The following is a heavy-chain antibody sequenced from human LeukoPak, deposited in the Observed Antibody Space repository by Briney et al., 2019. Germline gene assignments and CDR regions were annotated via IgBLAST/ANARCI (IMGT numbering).Heavy chain of an antibody. CDR3: ARLVVVTAGYAFDI. CDR1: GGSISSSSYY. V-gene: IGHV4-39*07. CDR2: IYYVGST. Sequence: PSETLSLTCTVSGGSISSSSYYWGWIRQPPGKGLEWIGSIYYVGSTYYNPSLKSRVTISVDTSKNQFSLKLSSVTAADTAVYYCARLVVVTAGYAFDIWGQGTMVTVSS. D-gene: IGHD2-21*02. J-gene: IGHJ3*02.